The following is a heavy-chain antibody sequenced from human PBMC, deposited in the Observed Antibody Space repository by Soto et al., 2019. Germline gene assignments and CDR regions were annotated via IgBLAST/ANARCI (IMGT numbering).Heavy chain of an antibody. CDR1: GFTFSNAW. V-gene: IGHV3-15*01. CDR2: ITSKSDGGTT. CDR3: TTYAIISARAYFDY. J-gene: IGHJ4*02. Sequence: EVQLVESGGGLVKPGGSLRLSCAASGFTFSNAWMTWVRQPPGKGLEWVGRITSKSDGGTTDYAVPVKGRFTISRDDSKNTLYLQMNSLESEDTAVYYCTTYAIISARAYFDYWGQGTLVTVSS. D-gene: IGHD2-2*01.